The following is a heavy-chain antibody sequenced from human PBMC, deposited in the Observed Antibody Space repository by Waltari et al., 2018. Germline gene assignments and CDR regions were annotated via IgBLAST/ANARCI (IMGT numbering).Heavy chain of an antibody. CDR1: GLTFRGLW. V-gene: IGHV3-7*01. CDR3: ATIFDWSSFDN. CDR2: YKQDGSEK. Sequence: EVQLVESGGGLVQPGGSLRLSCAASGLTFRGLWMGWVRQAPGKGLEWVANYKQDGSEKNYLGSVNGRFSISRDNSKNSLFLQMNSLRAEDTAVYDCATIFDWSSFDNWGQGTLVTVSS. D-gene: IGHD3-9*01. J-gene: IGHJ4*02.